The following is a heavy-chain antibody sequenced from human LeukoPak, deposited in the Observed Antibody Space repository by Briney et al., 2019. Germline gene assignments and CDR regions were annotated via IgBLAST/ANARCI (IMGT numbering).Heavy chain of an antibody. Sequence: GRSLRLSCAASGFTCSSYGMHWVRQAPGKGLEWVAVISYDGSNKYYADSVKGRFTISRDNSKNTLYLQMNSLRAEDTAVYYCAKGITMVRGVMGDAFDIWGQGTMVTVSS. CDR1: GFTCSSYG. CDR2: ISYDGSNK. D-gene: IGHD3-10*01. V-gene: IGHV3-30*18. J-gene: IGHJ3*02. CDR3: AKGITMVRGVMGDAFDI.